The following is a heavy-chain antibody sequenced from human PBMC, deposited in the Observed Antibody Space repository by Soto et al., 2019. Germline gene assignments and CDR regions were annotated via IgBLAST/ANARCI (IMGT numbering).Heavy chain of an antibody. D-gene: IGHD2-2*01. CDR1: GFTFSNYA. V-gene: IGHV3-23*01. CDR2: ISGGSGDST. CDR3: AKNQPSWATRAAFDY. Sequence: LRLSCAASGFTFSNYAMNWVRQAPGKGLEWVSGISGGSGDSTFYADSVKGRFTISRDNSKNTLHLQMNSLRTEDTAVYYCAKNQPSWATRAAFDYWGQGTLVTVSS. J-gene: IGHJ4*02.